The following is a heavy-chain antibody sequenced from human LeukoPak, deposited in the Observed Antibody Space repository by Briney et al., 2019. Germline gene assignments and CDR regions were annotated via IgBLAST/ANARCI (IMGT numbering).Heavy chain of an antibody. CDR2: IYYSGST. CDR3: ARRGLGGGLLAFDI. J-gene: IGHJ3*02. Sequence: SETLSLTCTVSGGSISSYYWSWIRQPPGKGLEWIGYIYYSGSTNYNPSLKSRVTISVDTSKNQFSLKLSSVTAADTAVYYCARRGLGGGLLAFDIWGQGTMVTVSS. CDR1: GGSISSYY. D-gene: IGHD1-26*01. V-gene: IGHV4-59*01.